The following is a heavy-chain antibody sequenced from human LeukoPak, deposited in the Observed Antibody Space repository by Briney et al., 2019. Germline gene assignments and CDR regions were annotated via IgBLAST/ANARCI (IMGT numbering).Heavy chain of an antibody. CDR2: ISSSSSYI. CDR1: GFTFSSYS. J-gene: IGHJ4*02. D-gene: IGHD3-9*01. CDR3: ARGGYDILTGSLYYFDY. V-gene: IGHV3-21*01. Sequence: PGGSLRLSCAASGFTFSSYSMNWVRQAPGKGLEWVSSISSSSSYIYYADSVKGRFTISRDNAKNSLYLQMNSLRAEDTAVYYCARGGYDILTGSLYYFDYWGQGTLVTVSS.